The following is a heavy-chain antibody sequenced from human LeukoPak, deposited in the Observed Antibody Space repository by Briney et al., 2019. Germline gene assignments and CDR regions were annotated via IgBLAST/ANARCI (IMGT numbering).Heavy chain of an antibody. CDR1: GGSLSTYC. J-gene: IGHJ3*02. Sequence: SETLSLTCSVSGGSLSTYCWSWIRQPPRKGLEWIGNIYYSGSTNYNSSLNSRVTMSIDTSKNQFSLRLSSVTAADTAIYYCARGLSSTWYGHAYDIWGQGTMGTVSS. V-gene: IGHV4-59*01. CDR2: IYYSGST. D-gene: IGHD6-13*01. CDR3: ARGLSSTWYGHAYDI.